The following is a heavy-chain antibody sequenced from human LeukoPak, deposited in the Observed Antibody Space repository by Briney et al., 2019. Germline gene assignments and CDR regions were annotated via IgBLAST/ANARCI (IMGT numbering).Heavy chain of an antibody. CDR3: ARAGPYNILTGYYQYYFDY. CDR1: GYTFTSYD. Sequence: ASVKVSCKASGYTFTSYDINWVRQATGQGLEWMGWMNPNSGNTGYAQKFQGRVTMTRNTSISTAYMELSSLRSEDTAVYYCARAGPYNILTGYYQYYFDYWGQGTLVTVSS. V-gene: IGHV1-8*01. D-gene: IGHD3-9*01. J-gene: IGHJ4*02. CDR2: MNPNSGNT.